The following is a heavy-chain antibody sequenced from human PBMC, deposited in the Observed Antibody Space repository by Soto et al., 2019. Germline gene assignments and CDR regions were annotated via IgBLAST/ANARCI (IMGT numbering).Heavy chain of an antibody. CDR2: INAGNGNT. Sequence: ASVKVSCKASGYTFTSYAMHWVRQAPGQRLEWMGWINAGNGNTKYSQKFQGRVTMTTDTSTSTAYMELRSLRSDDTAVYYCARGYYDILTGYYFDYWGQGTLVTVSS. CDR3: ARGYYDILTGYYFDY. D-gene: IGHD3-9*01. CDR1: GYTFTSYA. J-gene: IGHJ4*02. V-gene: IGHV1-3*01.